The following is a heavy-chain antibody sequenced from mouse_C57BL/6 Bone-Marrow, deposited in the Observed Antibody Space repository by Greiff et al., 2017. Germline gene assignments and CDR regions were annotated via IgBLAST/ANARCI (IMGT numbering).Heavy chain of an antibody. J-gene: IGHJ1*03. Sequence: EVNVVESGEGLVKPGGSLKLSCAASGFTFSSYAMSWVRQTPEKRLEWVAYISSGGDYIYYDDTVKGRFTISRDNARNTLYLQMSSLKSEDTAMYYCTRVGYYGSRRYFDVWGTGTTVTVSS. V-gene: IGHV5-9-1*02. CDR1: GFTFSSYA. D-gene: IGHD1-1*01. CDR2: ISSGGDYI. CDR3: TRVGYYGSRRYFDV.